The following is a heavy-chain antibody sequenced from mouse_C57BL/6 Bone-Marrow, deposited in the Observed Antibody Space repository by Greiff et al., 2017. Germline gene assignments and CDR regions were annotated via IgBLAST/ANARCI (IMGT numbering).Heavy chain of an antibody. D-gene: IGHD2-5*01. CDR3: ATGGGTSNPLDYAIDY. J-gene: IGHJ4*01. CDR2: ILPGSGST. CDR1: GYTFTGYW. V-gene: IGHV1-9*01. Sequence: QVQLQQSGAELMKPGASVKLSCKATGYTFTGYWIEWVKQRPGHGLEWIGEILPGSGSTNYNEKFKGKATFTADTASNTAYMQLSSLTTEDSAIYYCATGGGTSNPLDYAIDYWGQGASVTVSS.